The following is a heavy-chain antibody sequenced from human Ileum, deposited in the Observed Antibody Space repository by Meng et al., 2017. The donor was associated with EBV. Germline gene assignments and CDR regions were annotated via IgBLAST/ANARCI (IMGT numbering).Heavy chain of an antibody. CDR2: IWYDGSDE. V-gene: IGHV3-33*01. D-gene: IGHD4/OR15-4a*01. J-gene: IGHJ5*02. CDR3: ARQVPHDL. CDR1: GFTFRSHG. Sequence: QVGVVESGGGVVQPGRSLRRPCTGSGFTFRSHGMHWVRQAPGRGLEWVGLIWYDGSDEFYSDSVKGRFTISRDNSKNTVYLQMESLRVEDTAVYYCARQVPHDLWGQGTLVTVSS.